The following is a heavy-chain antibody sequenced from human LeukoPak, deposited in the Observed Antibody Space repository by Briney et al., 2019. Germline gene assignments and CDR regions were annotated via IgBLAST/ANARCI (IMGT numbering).Heavy chain of an antibody. CDR3: ANKAAARRHFQH. J-gene: IGHJ1*01. CDR2: ISGSGGST. CDR1: GFTFSSYA. D-gene: IGHD6-6*01. Sequence: GGSLRLSCAASGFTFSSYAMSWVRQAPGKGLEWVSAISGSGGSTYYADSVKGRITISRDNSKNTLYLQMNSLRAEDTAVYYCANKAAARRHFQHWGQGTLVTVSS. V-gene: IGHV3-23*01.